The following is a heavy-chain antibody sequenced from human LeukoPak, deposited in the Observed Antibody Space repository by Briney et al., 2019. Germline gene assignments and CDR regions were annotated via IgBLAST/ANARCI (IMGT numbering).Heavy chain of an antibody. V-gene: IGHV3-9*03. CDR2: ISWNSGSI. CDR3: AKDMVSAPQLGREGAFDI. J-gene: IGHJ3*02. D-gene: IGHD6-6*01. Sequence: GGSLRLSCAASGFTFDDYAMHWVRQAPGKGLEWVSGISWNSGSIGYADSVKGRFTISRDNAKNSLYLQMNSLRAEDMALYYCAKDMVSAPQLGREGAFDIWGQGTMVTVSS. CDR1: GFTFDDYA.